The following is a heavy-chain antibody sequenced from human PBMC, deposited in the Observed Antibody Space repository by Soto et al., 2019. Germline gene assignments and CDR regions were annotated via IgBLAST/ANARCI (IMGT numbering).Heavy chain of an antibody. CDR1: GYTFTSYD. D-gene: IGHD2-15*01. Sequence: ASVKVSCTASGYTFTSYDIYWVRQATGQGLEWMGWMNPNSGNTNYAQKLQGRVTMTTDTSTSTAYMELRSLRSDDTAVYYCVVAAQPYYFDYWGQGTLVTVSS. CDR2: MNPNSGNT. J-gene: IGHJ4*02. V-gene: IGHV1-18*01. CDR3: VVAAQPYYFDY.